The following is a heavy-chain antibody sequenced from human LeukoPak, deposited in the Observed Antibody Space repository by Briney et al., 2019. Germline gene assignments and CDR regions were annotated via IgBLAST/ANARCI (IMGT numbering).Heavy chain of an antibody. Sequence: GGSLRLSCAASGFTFSSYSMNWVRQAPGKGLEWVSYISSSSSSTIYYADSVKGRFTNSRDNAKNSLYLQMNSLRDEDTAVYYCARGAMTTLYYWGQGTLVTVSS. V-gene: IGHV3-48*02. D-gene: IGHD4-17*01. CDR2: ISSSSSSTI. J-gene: IGHJ4*02. CDR1: GFTFSSYS. CDR3: ARGAMTTLYY.